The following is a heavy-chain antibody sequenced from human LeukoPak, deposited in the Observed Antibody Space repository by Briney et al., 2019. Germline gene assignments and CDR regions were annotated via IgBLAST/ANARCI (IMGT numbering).Heavy chain of an antibody. J-gene: IGHJ6*02. Sequence: GGSLRLSCAASGFTFSSYEMNWVRQAPGKGLEWVSYISSSGSTIYYADSVKGRFTISRDNAKNSLYLQMNRLRAEDTAVYYCARGGVYRPNYYYYYGMDVWGQGTTVTVSS. CDR3: ARGGVYRPNYYYYYGMDV. D-gene: IGHD1-26*01. CDR1: GFTFSSYE. CDR2: ISSSGSTI. V-gene: IGHV3-48*03.